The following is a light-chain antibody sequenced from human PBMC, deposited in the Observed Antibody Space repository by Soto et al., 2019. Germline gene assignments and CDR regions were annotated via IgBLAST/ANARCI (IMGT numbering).Light chain of an antibody. CDR3: QSYDSSLSFYV. CDR2: GNS. CDR1: SSNIGAGYD. J-gene: IGLJ1*01. Sequence: QTVVTQPPSVSGAPGQRVTISCTGSSSNIGAGYDVHWYQQLPGTPPKLLIYGNSNRPSGVPDRFSGSKSGTSASLAITGLQAEDEADYYCQSYDSSLSFYVFGTGTKLTVL. V-gene: IGLV1-40*01.